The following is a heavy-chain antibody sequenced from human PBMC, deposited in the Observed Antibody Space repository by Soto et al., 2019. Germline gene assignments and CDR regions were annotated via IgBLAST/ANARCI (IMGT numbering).Heavy chain of an antibody. D-gene: IGHD3-22*01. Sequence: PSETLSLTCTVSGGSISSYYWSWIRQPPGKGLEWIGYIYYSGSTNYNPSLRSRVTISVDTSKSQFSLKLSSVTAADTAVYYCARHILSFYYDSSVFSNWFDPWGQGTLVTVSS. CDR3: ARHILSFYYDSSVFSNWFDP. CDR1: GGSISSYY. J-gene: IGHJ5*02. V-gene: IGHV4-59*08. CDR2: IYYSGST.